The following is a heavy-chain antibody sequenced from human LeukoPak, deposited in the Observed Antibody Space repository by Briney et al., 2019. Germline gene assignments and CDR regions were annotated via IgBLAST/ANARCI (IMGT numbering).Heavy chain of an antibody. V-gene: IGHV3-20*01. CDR1: GFTFDDYG. J-gene: IGHJ6*02. CDR3: ARDGSGSYYLSYYGMDV. D-gene: IGHD3-10*01. Sequence: GGSLRLSCAASGFTFDDYGMSWVRQAPGKGLEWVSGINWNGGSTGYADSVKGRFTISRDNAKNSLHLQMNSLRAEDTALYHCARDGSGSYYLSYYGMDVWGQGTTVTVSS. CDR2: INWNGGST.